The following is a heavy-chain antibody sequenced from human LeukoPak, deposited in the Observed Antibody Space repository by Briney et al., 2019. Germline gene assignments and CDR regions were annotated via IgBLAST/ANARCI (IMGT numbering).Heavy chain of an antibody. J-gene: IGHJ4*02. D-gene: IGHD2-15*01. CDR2: IRSDGSNT. CDR1: GFTLSNYG. Sequence: PGGSLRLSCAASGFTLSNYGMHWVRQAPGKGLEWVAFIRSDGSNTYYADSVKGRFTISRDNSKNTLYLQMNSLRAEDTAVYYCAKTLTDYCSGGSCYSGSYYFDYWGQGTLVTVSS. CDR3: AKTLTDYCSGGSCYSGSYYFDY. V-gene: IGHV3-30*02.